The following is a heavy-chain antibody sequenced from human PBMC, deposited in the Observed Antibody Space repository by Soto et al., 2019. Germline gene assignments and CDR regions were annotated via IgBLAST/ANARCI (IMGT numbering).Heavy chain of an antibody. J-gene: IGHJ6*02. V-gene: IGHV1-69*13. CDR2: IIPIFGTA. CDR3: ARDSVNGGNYVAIYYGMDV. CDR1: GGTFSSYA. D-gene: IGHD1-7*01. Sequence: ASVNVSCKASGGTFSSYAISWVRQAPGQGLEWMGGIIPIFGTANYAQKFQGRVTITADESTSTAYMELSSLRSEDTAVYYCARDSVNGGNYVAIYYGMDVWGQGTTVT.